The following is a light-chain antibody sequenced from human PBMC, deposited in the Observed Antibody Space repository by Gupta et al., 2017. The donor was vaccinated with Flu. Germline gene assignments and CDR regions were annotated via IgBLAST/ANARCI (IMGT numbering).Light chain of an antibody. J-gene: IGLJ1*01. V-gene: IGLV2-8*01. CDR3: CSYGINDV. CDR2: EVN. Sequence: QSALTQPPPASGSPGQSVAISCTGTSRDIGGNNYVSWYQQHPGKAPNLMIYEVNKRPSGVPDRFSGSKSGNTASLTVSGLQAEDEADYYCCSYGINDVFGSGTKVTVL. CDR1: SRDIGGNNY.